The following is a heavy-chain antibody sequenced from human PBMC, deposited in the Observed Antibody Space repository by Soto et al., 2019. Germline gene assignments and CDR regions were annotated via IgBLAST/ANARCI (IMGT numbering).Heavy chain of an antibody. V-gene: IGHV3-11*06. J-gene: IGHJ3*02. D-gene: IGHD2-2*01. CDR2: ISSSSSYT. CDR1: GFTFSDYY. Sequence: LRLSCAASGFTFSDYYMSWIRQAPGKGLEWVSHISSSSSYTNYADSVKGRFTISRDNAKNSLYLQMNSLRAEDTAVYYCAREGTSSGAFDIWGQGTMVTVSS. CDR3: AREGTSSGAFDI.